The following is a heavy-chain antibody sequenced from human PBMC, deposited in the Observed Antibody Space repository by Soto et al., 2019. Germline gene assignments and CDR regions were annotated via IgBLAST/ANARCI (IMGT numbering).Heavy chain of an antibody. CDR3: AREGDYVWGSYRLGWFDP. D-gene: IGHD3-16*02. Sequence: QVQPQESGPGLVKPSETLSLTCTVSGGSISSYYWSWIRQPPGKGLEWIGYIYYSGSTNYNPSLQIRVTTSVDTSKNQFSLKPRSVTAADTAVYYCAREGDYVWGSYRLGWFDPWGQGTLVTVSS. J-gene: IGHJ5*02. CDR2: IYYSGST. CDR1: GGSISSYY. V-gene: IGHV4-59*01.